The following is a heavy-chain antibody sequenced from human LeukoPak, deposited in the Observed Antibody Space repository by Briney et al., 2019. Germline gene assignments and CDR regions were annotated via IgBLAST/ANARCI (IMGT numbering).Heavy chain of an antibody. J-gene: IGHJ4*02. Sequence: PSETLSLTCTVSGGSISSSSYYWGWIRQTPEKGLEWMGHIHTSGGSSPYPSLKSRLTMSIDTSRNQFSLKLTSVTAADTAVYFCARLGSYHDFWGQGALVTVSS. CDR1: GGSISSSSYY. CDR3: ARLGSYHDF. V-gene: IGHV4-61*05. D-gene: IGHD1-26*01. CDR2: IHTSGGS.